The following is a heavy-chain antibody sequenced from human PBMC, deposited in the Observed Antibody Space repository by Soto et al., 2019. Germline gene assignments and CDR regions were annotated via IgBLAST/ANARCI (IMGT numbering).Heavy chain of an antibody. CDR1: ADRVSSSSVT. Sequence: SHTLSLTCAISADRVSSSSVTWNWFSPSPSRGLEWLGRTYYRSKWYNDYAESVKSGITIHPDTSKNQFSLHLNSVPTEYTAVYYGLRPIGNSWLDFWGQGTLVAVSS. J-gene: IGHJ5*01. CDR2: TYYRSKWYN. CDR3: LRPIGNSWLDF. V-gene: IGHV6-1*01. D-gene: IGHD1-26*01.